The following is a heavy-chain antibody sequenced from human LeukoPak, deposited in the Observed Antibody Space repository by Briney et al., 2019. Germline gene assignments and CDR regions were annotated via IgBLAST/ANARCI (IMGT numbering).Heavy chain of an antibody. CDR2: IKQDGSEK. V-gene: IGHV3-7*01. J-gene: IGHJ4*02. Sequence: GGSLRLSCAASGFTFSSYWMSGVRQAPGKGLEWVANIKQDGSEKYYVDSVKGRFTISRDNAKNSLYLQMNSLRAEDTAVYYCARGDRYYASGSYYPLDYWGQGTLVTVSS. D-gene: IGHD3-10*01. CDR1: GFTFSSYW. CDR3: ARGDRYYASGSYYPLDY.